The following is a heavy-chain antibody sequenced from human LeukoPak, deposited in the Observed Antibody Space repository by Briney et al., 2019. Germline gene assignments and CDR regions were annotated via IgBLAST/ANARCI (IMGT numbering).Heavy chain of an antibody. CDR3: AKEDRLAVAGTEDGGDY. D-gene: IGHD6-19*01. V-gene: IGHV3-23*01. Sequence: GGSLRLSCAASGFTFSSYAMSWVRQAPGKGLEWVSAISGSGGSTYYADSVKGRFTISRDNSKNTLYLQMNSLRAEDTAVYYCAKEDRLAVAGTEDGGDYWGQGTLVTVSS. CDR1: GFTFSSYA. J-gene: IGHJ4*02. CDR2: ISGSGGST.